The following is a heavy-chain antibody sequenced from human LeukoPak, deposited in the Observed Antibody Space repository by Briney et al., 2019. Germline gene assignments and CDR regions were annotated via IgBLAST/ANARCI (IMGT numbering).Heavy chain of an antibody. CDR3: ARDLSGYYDSSAYYHSSDY. D-gene: IGHD3-22*01. Sequence: ASVKVSCKASGYTFTDYYMHWVRQAPGQGLEWMGRINPNSGGTNYAQKFQGRATMTRDTSISTAYMDLSRLRSDDTAVYYCARDLSGYYDSSAYYHSSDYWGQGTLVTVSS. CDR1: GYTFTDYY. CDR2: INPNSGGT. J-gene: IGHJ4*02. V-gene: IGHV1-2*06.